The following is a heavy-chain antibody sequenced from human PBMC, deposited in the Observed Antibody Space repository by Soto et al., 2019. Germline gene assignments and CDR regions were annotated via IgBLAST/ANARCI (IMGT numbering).Heavy chain of an antibody. CDR1: GFTLSDYF. D-gene: IGHD1-1*01. Sequence: QVQLVESGGGTVKPGGSLRLSCEATGFTLSDYFMAWVRQSSRQGLEWIASSSSSGGYITYADSVRGRFTISRDNAKSSLYLQMNSLRTEDTAVYYCARIQLASYAFDIWGQGAMVAVSS. V-gene: IGHV3-11*06. CDR2: SSSSGGYI. J-gene: IGHJ3*02. CDR3: ARIQLASYAFDI.